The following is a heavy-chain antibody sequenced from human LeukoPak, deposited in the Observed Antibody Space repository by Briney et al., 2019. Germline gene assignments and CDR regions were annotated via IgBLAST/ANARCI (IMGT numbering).Heavy chain of an antibody. CDR2: ISYDGSNK. D-gene: IGHD5-24*01. V-gene: IGHV3-30*18. J-gene: IGHJ3*02. Sequence: PGGSLRLSCAASGFTFSSYGMHWVRQAPGKGLEWVAVISYDGSNKYYADSVKGRFTISRDNSKNTLYLQMNSLRAEDTAVYYCAKRLEMATIWDAFDIWGQGTMVTVSS. CDR3: AKRLEMATIWDAFDI. CDR1: GFTFSSYG.